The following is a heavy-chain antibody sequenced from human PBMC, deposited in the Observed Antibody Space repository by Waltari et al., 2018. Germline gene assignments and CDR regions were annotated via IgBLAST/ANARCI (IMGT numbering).Heavy chain of an antibody. CDR2: ISSSSSYI. D-gene: IGHD3-10*01. Sequence: EVQLVESGGGLVKPGGSLRLSCAASGFTFSSYSMNWVRPAPGKGLEWVSSISSSSSYIYYADSVKGRFTISRDNAKNSLYLQMNSLRAEDTAVYYCARDKGRDYYGSGSFDYWGQGTLVTVSS. CDR1: GFTFSSYS. V-gene: IGHV3-21*01. J-gene: IGHJ4*02. CDR3: ARDKGRDYYGSGSFDY.